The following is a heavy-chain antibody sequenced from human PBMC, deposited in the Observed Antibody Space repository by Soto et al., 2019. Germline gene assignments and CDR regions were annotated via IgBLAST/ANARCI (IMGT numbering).Heavy chain of an antibody. J-gene: IGHJ6*02. CDR3: ARAGYGDYHIDSGDYYYYGMDV. CDR1: GCAIRNGRYY. Sequence: PSEPLSQTSINSGCAIRNGRYYRRWSRHPPGKGLEWIGYIYYSGSTYYNPSLKSRVTISVDTSKNQFSLKLSSVTAADTAVYYCARAGYGDYHIDSGDYYYYGMDVWGQGTTVT. D-gene: IGHD4-17*01. CDR2: IYYSGST. V-gene: IGHV4-31*03.